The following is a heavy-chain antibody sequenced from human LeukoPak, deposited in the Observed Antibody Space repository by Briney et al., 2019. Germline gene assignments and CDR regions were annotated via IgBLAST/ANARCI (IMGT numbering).Heavy chain of an antibody. CDR2: ISSSSSYI. D-gene: IGHD3-16*01. CDR1: GFTFSSYS. J-gene: IGHJ6*03. V-gene: IGHV3-21*04. Sequence: GGSLRLSCAASGFTFSSYSMNWVRQAPGKGLEWVSSISSSSSYIYYADSVKGRFTISRDNAKNSLYLQMNSLRAEDTAVYYCARETSQKGAHYMDVWGKGTTVTISS. CDR3: ARETSQKGAHYMDV.